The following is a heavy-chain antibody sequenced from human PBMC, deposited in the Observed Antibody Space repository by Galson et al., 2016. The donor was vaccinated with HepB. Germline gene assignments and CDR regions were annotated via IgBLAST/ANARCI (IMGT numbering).Heavy chain of an antibody. J-gene: IGHJ6*02. CDR3: VREDYGDDRVYYYYYGMDV. CDR1: GFTFTRYW. D-gene: IGHD4-17*01. CDR2: INSDGTSA. Sequence: SLRLSCAASGFTFTRYWMHWVRQAPGKGLVWVSRINSDGTSASYADSMKGRFTISRDNAKNTLYLQMNSLRAEDTAVYYCVREDYGDDRVYYYYYGMDVWGQGTTVTVS. V-gene: IGHV3-74*01.